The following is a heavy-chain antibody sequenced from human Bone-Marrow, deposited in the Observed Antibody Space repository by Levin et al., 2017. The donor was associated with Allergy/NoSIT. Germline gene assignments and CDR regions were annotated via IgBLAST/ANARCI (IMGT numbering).Heavy chain of an antibody. CDR2: IYTGDNT. J-gene: IGHJ5*02. CDR3: GESLQS. CDR1: GFSVRNKY. Sequence: GGSLRLSCTVSGFSVRNKYMTWVRQAPGKGLEWVSLIYTGDNTNYADSVKGRFTMSRDNSENMLYLQMNSLRAEDTAVYYCGESLQSWGQGTLVTVSS. V-gene: IGHV3-66*01.